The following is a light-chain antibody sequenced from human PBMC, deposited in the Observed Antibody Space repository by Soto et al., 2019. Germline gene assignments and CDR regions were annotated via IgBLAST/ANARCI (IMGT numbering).Light chain of an antibody. CDR1: QSVRSDY. CDR3: QQYGSSPRT. J-gene: IGKJ1*01. V-gene: IGKV3-20*01. Sequence: EIGLSQSPGTLSLSPGERATLSCRASQSVRSDYLAWYQHKPGQAPRLHIYGASTRATGIPDRFTSSGSGTDFPLTISRLEPEDFAVYYCQQYGSSPRTFGQGTKVDI. CDR2: GAS.